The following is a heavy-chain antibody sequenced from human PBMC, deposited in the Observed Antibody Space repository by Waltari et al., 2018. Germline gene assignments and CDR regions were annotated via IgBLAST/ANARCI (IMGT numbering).Heavy chain of an antibody. J-gene: IGHJ6*02. Sequence: QVKLVPSGAEVNQPGSSVKVSCKASGGTFSSYAISWVRQAPGKGVEWRGGIIPSFGTANYAQKFQGMVTITTDESTSTDYMELSSLRAEDTAVYDYARADPTGPKPIYGMDVWGQGTTVTVSS. CDR1: GGTFSSYA. V-gene: IGHV1-69*05. CDR3: ARADPTGPKPIYGMDV. CDR2: IIPSFGTA.